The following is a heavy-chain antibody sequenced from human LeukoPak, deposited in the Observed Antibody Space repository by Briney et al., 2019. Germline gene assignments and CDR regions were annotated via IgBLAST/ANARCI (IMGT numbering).Heavy chain of an antibody. V-gene: IGHV1-18*01. J-gene: IGHJ6*03. CDR1: GYTFTSYG. CDR3: ARAGEWELFYYMDV. CDR2: ISAYNGNT. Sequence: ASVKVSYKASGYTFTSYGISWVRQAPGQGLEWMGWISAYNGNTNYAQKLQGRVTMTTDTSTSTAYMELRSLRSDDTAVYYCARAGEWELFYYMDVWGKGTTVTVSS. D-gene: IGHD1-26*01.